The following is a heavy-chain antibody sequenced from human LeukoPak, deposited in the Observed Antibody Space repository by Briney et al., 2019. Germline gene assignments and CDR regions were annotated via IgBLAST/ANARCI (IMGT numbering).Heavy chain of an antibody. D-gene: IGHD2-8*02. J-gene: IGHJ4*02. V-gene: IGHV1-46*01. Sequence: ASVKVSCKASGYTFTSYYMHWLRQAPGQGLEWMGIINPSGGSTSYAQKFQGRVTMTRDTSTSTVYMELSSLRSEDTAVYYCATGGRTTGLDYWGQGTLVTVSS. CDR2: INPSGGST. CDR1: GYTFTSYY. CDR3: ATGGRTTGLDY.